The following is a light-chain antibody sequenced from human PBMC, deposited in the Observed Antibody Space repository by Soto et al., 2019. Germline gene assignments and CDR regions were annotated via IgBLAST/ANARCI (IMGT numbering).Light chain of an antibody. CDR3: QQYYRSCT. CDR2: DAS. Sequence: DIQVTQSPSTLSASVGDRVTITCRASQSVTDWLAWYQQKPGKPPTLLIYDASSLQSRVPSRFSGSGSGTEFSLTISSLQPDDFATYYCQQYYRSCTFGQGTTVEIK. V-gene: IGKV1-5*01. CDR1: QSVTDW. J-gene: IGKJ2*02.